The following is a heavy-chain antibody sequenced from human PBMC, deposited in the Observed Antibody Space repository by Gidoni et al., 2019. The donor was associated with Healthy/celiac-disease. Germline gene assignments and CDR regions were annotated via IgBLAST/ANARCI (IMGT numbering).Heavy chain of an antibody. V-gene: IGHV4-34*01. Sequence: QVQLQQWGAGLLKPSETLSLTCAVYGGSFSGYYWSWIRQPPGKGLEWIGEINHSGSTNYNPSLKSRVTISVDTSKNQFSLKLSSVTAGDTAVYYCARARRYFDFHWFDPWGQGTLVTVSS. D-gene: IGHD3-9*01. CDR2: INHSGST. CDR3: ARARRYFDFHWFDP. CDR1: GGSFSGYY. J-gene: IGHJ5*02.